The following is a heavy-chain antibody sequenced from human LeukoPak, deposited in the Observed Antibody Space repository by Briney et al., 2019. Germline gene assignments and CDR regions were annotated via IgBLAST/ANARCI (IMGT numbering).Heavy chain of an antibody. CDR3: ARAGAVAGDWFDP. CDR1: GGSISSHY. J-gene: IGHJ5*02. V-gene: IGHV4-59*11. D-gene: IGHD6-19*01. CDR2: IYYSGST. Sequence: SETLSLTCTVSGGSISSHYWSWIRQPPGKGLEWIGYIYYSGSTNYNPPLKSRVTISVDTSKNQFSLKLSSVTAADTAVYYCARAGAVAGDWFDPWGQGTLVTVSS.